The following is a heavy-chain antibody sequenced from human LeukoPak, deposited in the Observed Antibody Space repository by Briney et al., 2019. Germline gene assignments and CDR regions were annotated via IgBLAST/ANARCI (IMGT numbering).Heavy chain of an antibody. V-gene: IGHV3-21*01. D-gene: IGHD3-3*01. J-gene: IGHJ6*04. CDR1: GFILSSYS. Sequence: PGGSLRLSCAASGFILSSYSMNWVRQAPGKGLEWVSSTSSSSSYIYYADSVKGRFTISRDNAKNSLYLQMNSLRAEDTAVYYCARSLLYDSPDVWGKGTTVTVSS. CDR2: TSSSSSYI. CDR3: ARSLLYDSPDV.